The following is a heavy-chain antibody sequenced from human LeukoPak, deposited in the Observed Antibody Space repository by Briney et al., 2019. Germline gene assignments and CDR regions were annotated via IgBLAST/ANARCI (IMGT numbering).Heavy chain of an antibody. D-gene: IGHD3-10*01. CDR2: ICDGGST. CDR1: GGSVISATPY. Sequence: PSGTLSLSCAVSGGSVISATPYCGCTRQPPGEGLEWLGYICDGGSTNYNAALKSRVSISVDKSKKQFSLKLRSVTAADTAVYYCARVEWFGELSPFDIWGQGKMVTVSS. CDR3: ARVEWFGELSPFDI. J-gene: IGHJ3*02. V-gene: IGHV4-61*01.